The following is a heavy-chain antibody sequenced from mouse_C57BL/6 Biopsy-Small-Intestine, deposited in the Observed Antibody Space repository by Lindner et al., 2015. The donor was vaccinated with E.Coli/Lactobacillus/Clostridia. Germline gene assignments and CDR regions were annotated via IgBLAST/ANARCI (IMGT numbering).Heavy chain of an antibody. D-gene: IGHD2-13*01. CDR1: GYTFTTYP. Sequence: VQLQESGAELVKPGASVKMSCKASGYTFTTYPIEWMKQNHGKSLEWIGNFHPYNDDTNYNEKFKGKATLTVEKSSTTVYLELSRLTSEDSAVYYCARRRGIYYGDYVFFPYWGQGTLVTVSA. CDR2: FHPYNDDT. CDR3: ARRRGIYYGDYVFFPY. J-gene: IGHJ3*01. V-gene: IGHV1-47*01.